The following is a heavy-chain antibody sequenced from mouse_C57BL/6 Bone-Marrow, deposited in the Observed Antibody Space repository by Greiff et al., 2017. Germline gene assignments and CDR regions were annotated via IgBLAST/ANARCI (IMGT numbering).Heavy chain of an antibody. Sequence: QVQLKESGPELVKPGASVKLSCKASGYTFTSYDINWVKQRPGQGLEWIGWIYPRDGSTKYKEKFKGKATLTVDTSSSTAYMELHSLTSEDAAVYFCARGAYDYDFDYWGQGTTLTVSS. V-gene: IGHV1-85*01. CDR2: IYPRDGST. CDR1: GYTFTSYD. D-gene: IGHD2-4*01. CDR3: ARGAYDYDFDY. J-gene: IGHJ2*01.